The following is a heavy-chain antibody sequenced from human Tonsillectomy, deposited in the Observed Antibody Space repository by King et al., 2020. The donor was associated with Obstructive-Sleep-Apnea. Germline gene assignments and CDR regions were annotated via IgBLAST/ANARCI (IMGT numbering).Heavy chain of an antibody. D-gene: IGHD4-17*01. V-gene: IGHV4-38-2*02. CDR3: ARDQGDGDYANFDY. CDR2: IYHSGST. J-gene: IGHJ4*02. Sequence: QLQESGPGLVKPSETLSLTCTVSVYSIISGYYWGWIRQPPGKGLEWIGSIYHSGSTYYNPSLKSRVTISVDTSKNQFSLKLSSVTAADTAVYYCARDQGDGDYANFDYWGQGTLVTVSS. CDR1: VYSIISGYY.